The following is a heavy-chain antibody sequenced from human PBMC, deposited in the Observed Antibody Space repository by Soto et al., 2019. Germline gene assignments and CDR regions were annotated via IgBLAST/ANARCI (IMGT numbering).Heavy chain of an antibody. V-gene: IGHV2-5*02. CDR2: IYWDDDK. CDR1: GFSLSTSGVG. D-gene: IGHD3-16*02. J-gene: IGHJ3*02. Sequence: SGPTLVNPTQTLTLTCTFSGFSLSTSGVGVGWIRQPPGKAPEWLALIYWDDDKRYSPSLKSRLTITKDTSKNQVVLTMTNMDPVDTATYYCARIMITFGGVIAHDAFDIWGQGTMVT. CDR3: ARIMITFGGVIAHDAFDI.